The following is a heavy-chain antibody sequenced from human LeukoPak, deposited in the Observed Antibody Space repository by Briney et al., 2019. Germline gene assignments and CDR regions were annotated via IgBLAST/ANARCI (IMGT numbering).Heavy chain of an antibody. D-gene: IGHD5-12*01. J-gene: IGHJ6*02. V-gene: IGHV4-59*01. Sequence: SETLSLTCSVSGGSISSYYWSWIRQPPGKGLEWIGYIYYTGGTNYNPSLKSRVTISLDTSKTQFSLKLSSVTAADTAVYYCARYGVYRGMDVWGQGTTVTVSS. CDR3: ARYGVYRGMDV. CDR2: IYYTGGT. CDR1: GGSISSYY.